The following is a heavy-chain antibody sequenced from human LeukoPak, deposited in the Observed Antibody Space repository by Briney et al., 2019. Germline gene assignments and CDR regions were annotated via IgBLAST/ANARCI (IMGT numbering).Heavy chain of an antibody. V-gene: IGHV4-61*02. D-gene: IGHD3/OR15-3a*01. Sequence: PSQTLSLTCTVSGASITSGSYYWSWIRQPAGKGLEWIGRIYTSGGTNYNPSLKSRVTISIYTSKNQFSLELSSVTAAGTAVYYCARDFADLWGQGTLVTVSS. CDR3: ARDFADL. J-gene: IGHJ4*02. CDR1: GASITSGSYY. CDR2: IYTSGGT.